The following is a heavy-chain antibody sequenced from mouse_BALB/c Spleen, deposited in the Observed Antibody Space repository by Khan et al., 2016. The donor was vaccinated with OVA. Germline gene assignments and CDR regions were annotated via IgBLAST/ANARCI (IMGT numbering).Heavy chain of an antibody. Sequence: QVRLQQSGAELARPGASVKLSCKASGYTFTDYYINWVKQRTGQGLEWIGEISPGSGDTYYNERFKGKATLTADQSSSTAYMQVSSLTSEASAVYFCARRNYFGYTFAYWGQGTLVTVSA. CDR1: GYTFTDYY. J-gene: IGHJ3*01. CDR2: ISPGSGDT. V-gene: IGHV1-77*01. D-gene: IGHD1-2*01. CDR3: ARRNYFGYTFAY.